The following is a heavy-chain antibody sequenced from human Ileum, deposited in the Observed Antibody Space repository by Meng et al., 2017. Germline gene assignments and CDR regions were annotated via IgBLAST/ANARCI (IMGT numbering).Heavy chain of an antibody. J-gene: IGHJ4*02. V-gene: IGHV1-46*01. CDR1: GYTFTSYF. CDR2: INPNDGET. CDR3: AREKSPGHFDY. Sequence: QAQLVQSGAEVMKPGASVKVSCRASGYTFTSYFLHWARQAPGQGLEWLGTINPNDGETSYAQRFQGRVTLTRDTSTTTVYMELSSLGSEDTAVYYCAREKSPGHFDYLGQGILVTVSS.